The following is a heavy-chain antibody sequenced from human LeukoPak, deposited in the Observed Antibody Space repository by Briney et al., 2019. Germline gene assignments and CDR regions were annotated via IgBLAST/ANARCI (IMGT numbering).Heavy chain of an antibody. CDR1: GYTFTSYD. D-gene: IGHD5-18*01. Sequence: VGSVRVSCKASGYTFTSYDMNWVRQAPGQGLEWVGSMNSNSGNTDYAETLKGRVTMSRNTSISTPYMELSSLRAEDTAVYYCAIAIRRKLGYGYGYGDWGQGTLVTVSS. V-gene: IGHV1-8*01. CDR3: AIAIRRKLGYGYGYGD. CDR2: MNSNSGNT. J-gene: IGHJ4*02.